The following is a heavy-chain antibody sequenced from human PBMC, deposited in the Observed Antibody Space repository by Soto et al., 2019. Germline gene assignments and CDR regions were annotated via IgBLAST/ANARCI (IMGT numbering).Heavy chain of an antibody. D-gene: IGHD6-13*01. Sequence: QVQLVQSGAEVKKPGSSVKVSCKASGGTFSSYAISWVRQAPGQGLEWMGGIIPIFGTANCAQKFQGRVTITADESTSTAYMELSSLRSEDTAVYYCASTLSGSSWLRQAYYFDYWGQGTLVTVSS. J-gene: IGHJ4*02. CDR2: IIPIFGTA. CDR3: ASTLSGSSWLRQAYYFDY. V-gene: IGHV1-69*01. CDR1: GGTFSSYA.